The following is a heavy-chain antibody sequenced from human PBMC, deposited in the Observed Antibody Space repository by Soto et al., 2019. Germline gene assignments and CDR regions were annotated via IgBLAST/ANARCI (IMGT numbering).Heavy chain of an antibody. V-gene: IGHV4-34*01. CDR3: ARVTQYYYDSSGYYSNMYYYYGMDV. J-gene: IGHJ6*02. CDR2: INHSGST. Sequence: PSETLSLTCAVYGGSFSGYYWSWIRRPPGKGLEWIGEINHSGSTNYNPSLKSRVTISVDTSKNQFSLKLSSVTAADTAVYYCARVTQYYYDSSGYYSNMYYYYGMDVWGQGTTVTVSS. CDR1: GGSFSGYY. D-gene: IGHD3-22*01.